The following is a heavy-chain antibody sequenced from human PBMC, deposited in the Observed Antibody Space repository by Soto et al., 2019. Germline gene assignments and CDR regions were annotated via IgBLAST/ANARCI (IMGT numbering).Heavy chain of an antibody. Sequence: GKVSCKAYGFNVTSSGVPWVLQARGQRLEWIGWIVVGSGNTNYAQKFQERVTITRDMSTSTAYMELSSLRSEDTAVYYCAADMDYYDSSGKFDYWGQGTLVTVSS. V-gene: IGHV1-58*01. J-gene: IGHJ4*02. CDR3: AADMDYYDSSGKFDY. D-gene: IGHD3-22*01. CDR2: IVVGSGNT. CDR1: GFNVTSSG.